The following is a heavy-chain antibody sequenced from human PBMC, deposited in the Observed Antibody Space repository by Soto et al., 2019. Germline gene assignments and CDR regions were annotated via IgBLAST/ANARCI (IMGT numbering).Heavy chain of an antibody. Sequence: GGSLRLSCAASGFTFSSYAMSWVRQAPGKGLEWVSAISGSGGSTYYADSVKGRFTISRDNSKNTLYLQMNSLRAEDTALYYCAKTPRLENFDYYDSSGCFDYWGQGTLVTVSS. CDR2: ISGSGGST. CDR1: GFTFSSYA. J-gene: IGHJ4*02. D-gene: IGHD3-22*01. CDR3: AKTPRLENFDYYDSSGCFDY. V-gene: IGHV3-23*01.